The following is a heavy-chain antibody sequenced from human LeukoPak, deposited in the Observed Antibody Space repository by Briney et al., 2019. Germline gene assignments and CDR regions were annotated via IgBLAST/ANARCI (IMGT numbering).Heavy chain of an antibody. Sequence: SETLSLTCTVSGGSISSYYWSWIRQPPGKGLEWIGYIYYSGSTNYNPSLKSRVTISVDTSKNQFSLKLSSVTAADTAVYYCARDYGDCGWFDPWGQGTLVTVSS. CDR3: ARDYGDCGWFDP. CDR2: IYYSGST. CDR1: GGSISSYY. V-gene: IGHV4-59*01. D-gene: IGHD4-17*01. J-gene: IGHJ5*02.